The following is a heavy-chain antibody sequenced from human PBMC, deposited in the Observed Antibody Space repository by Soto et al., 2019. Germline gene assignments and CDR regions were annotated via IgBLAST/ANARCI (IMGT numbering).Heavy chain of an antibody. J-gene: IGHJ5*02. V-gene: IGHV4-59*01. CDR3: ARWIVEVPAALHPLNWFVP. CDR2: IYYSGST. Sequence: SETLSLTCTVSGGSISSYYWSWIRQPPGKGLEWIGYIYYSGSTNYNPSLRSRVTISVDTSKNQFSLKLSSVTAADTAVYYCARWIVEVPAALHPLNWFVPCGPRTLVCVSS. D-gene: IGHD2-2*01. CDR1: GGSISSYY.